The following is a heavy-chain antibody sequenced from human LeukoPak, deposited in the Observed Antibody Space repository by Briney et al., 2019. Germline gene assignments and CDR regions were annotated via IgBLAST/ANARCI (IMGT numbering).Heavy chain of an antibody. Sequence: ASVKVSCKASGYTFTGYYMHWVRKAPGQALEWMGWINPNSGGTNYAQKFQGRVTVTRDTSISTAYMELSRLRSDDTAVYYCARDPVSSSGWWEFDYWGQGTLVTVSS. J-gene: IGHJ4*02. CDR1: GYTFTGYY. CDR3: ARDPVSSSGWWEFDY. V-gene: IGHV1-2*02. D-gene: IGHD6-19*01. CDR2: INPNSGGT.